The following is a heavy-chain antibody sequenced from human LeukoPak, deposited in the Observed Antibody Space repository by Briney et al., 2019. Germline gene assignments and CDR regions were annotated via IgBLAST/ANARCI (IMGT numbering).Heavy chain of an antibody. CDR3: ARGTAGYHSSYFDY. CDR2: INSDGSAT. Sequence: PGGSLRLSYAASGFTFSSPWMHWVRQAPGKGLVWVSRINSDGSATAYADSVKGRFTISRDNAENTLYLQMNSLRAEDTAVYYCARGTAGYHSSYFDYWGQGTLVTVSS. J-gene: IGHJ4*02. D-gene: IGHD3-16*02. V-gene: IGHV3-74*01. CDR1: GFTFSSPW.